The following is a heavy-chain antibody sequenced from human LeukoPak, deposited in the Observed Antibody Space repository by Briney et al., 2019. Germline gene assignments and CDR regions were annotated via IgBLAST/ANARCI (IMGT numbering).Heavy chain of an antibody. D-gene: IGHD3-9*01. V-gene: IGHV3-15*01. J-gene: IGHJ4*02. CDR2: IKSKVDGGTT. CDR3: TTVFQY. CDR1: GFTFSKAC. Sequence: GGSLRLSWAAPGFTFSKACMSWGRQAPGEGLEWVGRIKSKVDGGTTDYAAPVKGRFTSSRDDSKNTLYLQMNSLKTEDTAVYYSTTVFQYWGQGTLVTVSS.